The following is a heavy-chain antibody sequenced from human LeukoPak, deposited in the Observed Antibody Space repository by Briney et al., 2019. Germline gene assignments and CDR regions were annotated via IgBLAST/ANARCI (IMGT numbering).Heavy chain of an antibody. V-gene: IGHV3-11*01. D-gene: IGHD6-13*01. CDR2: ISGGGTAI. Sequence: GGSLRLSCAASGFTFSDYYMSWNRQAPGKGLEWVSYISGGGTAIYYADSVKGRFTISRDNAKNSLYLQMNSLRAEDTAVYYCARGLGRYSSSPHAFDIWGQGTMVTVSS. CDR1: GFTFSDYY. CDR3: ARGLGRYSSSPHAFDI. J-gene: IGHJ3*02.